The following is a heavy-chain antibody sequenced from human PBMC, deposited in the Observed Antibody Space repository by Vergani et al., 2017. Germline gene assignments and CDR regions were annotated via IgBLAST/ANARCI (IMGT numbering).Heavy chain of an antibody. J-gene: IGHJ4*02. CDR1: GFTVSSNY. CDR2: ISGSGGST. D-gene: IGHD4-23*01. Sequence: EVQLVESGGGLIQPGGSLRLSCAASGFTVSSNYMSWVRQAPGKGLEWVSAISGSGGSTYYADSVKGRFTISRDNSKNTLYLQMNSLRAEDTAVYYCAGGGDFDYWGQGTLVTVSS. V-gene: IGHV3-23*04. CDR3: AGGGDFDY.